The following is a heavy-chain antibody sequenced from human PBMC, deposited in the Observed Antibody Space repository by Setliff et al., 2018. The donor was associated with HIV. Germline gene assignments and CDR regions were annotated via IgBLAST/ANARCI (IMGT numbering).Heavy chain of an antibody. D-gene: IGHD2-2*01. CDR3: AIGDEYPGVFQS. Sequence: KPSETLSLTCAVSSASISNYHWSWIRQTPGKGLEWIGSIYTSGTTNYNPTLEGRITTSVDLSKNHFSLNLHSVTAADTAVYYCAIGDEYPGVFQSWGQGKVVTAPQ. CDR2: IYTSGTT. CDR1: SASISNYH. J-gene: IGHJ5*02. V-gene: IGHV4-4*09.